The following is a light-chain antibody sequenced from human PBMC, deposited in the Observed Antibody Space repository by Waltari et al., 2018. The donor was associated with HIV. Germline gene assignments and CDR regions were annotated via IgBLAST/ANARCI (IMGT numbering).Light chain of an antibody. CDR1: QGISSY. J-gene: IGKJ4*01. V-gene: IGKV1-9*01. CDR2: AAY. CDR3: QQLNSFPRT. Sequence: DIQLTQSSSFLSASVGDRFTIAYRASQGISSYLACYQQKPGKAPKLLIYAAYTLQSGVPSMFSGSGSGTEFTLTSSSLQPEDFATYYCQQLNSFPRTFGGGTKVETK.